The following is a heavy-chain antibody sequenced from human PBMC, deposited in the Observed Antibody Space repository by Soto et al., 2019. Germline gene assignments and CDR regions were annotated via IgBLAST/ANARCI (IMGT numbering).Heavy chain of an antibody. CDR1: GGSISSGDYY. D-gene: IGHD3-3*01. Sequence: SETLSLTCTVSGGSISSGDYYWSWIRQPPGKGLEWIGYISYSGSTYYNPSLKSRVTISVDTSKNQFSLKLSSVTAADTAVYYCAREMGTIFGVVIRGWFDPWGQGTLVTVSS. CDR2: ISYSGST. J-gene: IGHJ5*02. CDR3: AREMGTIFGVVIRGWFDP. V-gene: IGHV4-30-4*01.